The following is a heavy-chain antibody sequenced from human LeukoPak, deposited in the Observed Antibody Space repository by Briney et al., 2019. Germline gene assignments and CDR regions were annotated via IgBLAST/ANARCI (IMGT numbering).Heavy chain of an antibody. J-gene: IGHJ3*02. V-gene: IGHV4-4*07. CDR3: ARARPNYDFWSGYNDAFDI. D-gene: IGHD3-3*01. CDR2: IYTSGST. CDR1: GGSISSYY. Sequence: PSETLSLTCTVSGGSISSYYWSWIRQPAGKGLEWIGRIYTSGSTNYNPSLKSRVTISVDTSKNQFSLKLSSVTAADTAVYYCARARPNYDFWSGYNDAFDIWGQGTMVTVSS.